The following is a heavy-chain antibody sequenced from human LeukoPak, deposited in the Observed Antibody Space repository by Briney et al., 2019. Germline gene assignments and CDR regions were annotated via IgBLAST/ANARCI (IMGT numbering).Heavy chain of an antibody. J-gene: IGHJ4*02. CDR2: MNPNSGNT. V-gene: IGHV1-8*03. D-gene: IGHD1-26*01. CDR3: ARAGSKRGSYVAYYFDY. Sequence: GASVKVSCKASGYTFTSYDINWVRQATGQGLEWMGWMNPNSGNTGYAQKFQGRVTITRNTSISTAYMELSSLRSEDTAVYYCARAGSKRGSYVAYYFDYWGQGTLVTVSS. CDR1: GYTFTSYD.